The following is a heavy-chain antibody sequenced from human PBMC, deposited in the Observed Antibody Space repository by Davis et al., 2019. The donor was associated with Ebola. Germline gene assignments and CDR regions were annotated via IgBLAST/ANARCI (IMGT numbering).Heavy chain of an antibody. Sequence: GESLKISCAASGFTFNKYGTSWVRQALGKGLEWVAAVSRKGGTYYADSVKGRFTVSRDTSKDTLFLQMDSLRDEDTAVYYCAKEMEVTKPYDHWGQGTLVTVSS. V-gene: IGHV3-23*01. CDR2: VSRKGGT. CDR1: GFTFNKYG. D-gene: IGHD2-21*02. CDR3: AKEMEVTKPYDH. J-gene: IGHJ4*02.